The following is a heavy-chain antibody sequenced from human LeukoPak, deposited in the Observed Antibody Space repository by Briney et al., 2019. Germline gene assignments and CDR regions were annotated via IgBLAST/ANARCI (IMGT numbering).Heavy chain of an antibody. CDR1: GGSISSYY. CDR2: IYTSGST. V-gene: IGHV4-4*07. J-gene: IGHJ5*02. D-gene: IGHD3-10*01. CDR3: ARERGLAKSQPSGWFDP. Sequence: PSETLSLTCTVSGGSISSYYWSWSRQPAGKGREWIGRIYTSGSTNYNPSLKSRVTMSVDTSKNQFSLTLSSVTAADTAGYYCARERGLAKSQPSGWFDPWGQGTLVTVSS.